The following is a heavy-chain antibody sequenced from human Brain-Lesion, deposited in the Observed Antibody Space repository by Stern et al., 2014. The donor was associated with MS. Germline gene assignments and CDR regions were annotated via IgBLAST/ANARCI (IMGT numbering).Heavy chain of an antibody. V-gene: IGHV3-33*01. D-gene: IGHD3-3*01. Sequence: VQLVESGGGVVQPGRSLRLSCAASGFTFSNYGMYLVRQAPGKGLEWGAVLWYDASKKYYADSVKGRFSISRDNSKKTLDLQMHSLRAEDTAVYYCARTKLRFLEWDRAYGMDVWGQGTTVTVSS. CDR3: ARTKLRFLEWDRAYGMDV. CDR2: LWYDASKK. CDR1: GFTFSNYG. J-gene: IGHJ6*02.